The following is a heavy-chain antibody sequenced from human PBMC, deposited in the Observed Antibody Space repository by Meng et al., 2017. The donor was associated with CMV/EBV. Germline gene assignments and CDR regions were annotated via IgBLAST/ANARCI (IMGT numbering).Heavy chain of an antibody. CDR2: ISAYNGNT. CDR1: GGTFSSYA. J-gene: IGHJ4*02. V-gene: IGHV1-18*01. Sequence: QAQVVQSGAEVKKPGSSVKASCKASGGTFSSYAISWVRQAPGQGLEWMGWISAYNGNTNYAQKLQGRVTMTTDTSTSTAYMELRSLRSDDTAVYYCARAWVGEEYYFDYWGQGTLVTVSS. CDR3: ARAWVGEEYYFDY. D-gene: IGHD3-10*01.